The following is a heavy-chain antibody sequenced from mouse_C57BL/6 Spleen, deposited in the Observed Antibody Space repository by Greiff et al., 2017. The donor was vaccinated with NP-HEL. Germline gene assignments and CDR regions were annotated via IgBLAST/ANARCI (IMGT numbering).Heavy chain of an antibody. Sequence: EVKLVESGGGLVQPKGSLKLSCAASGFTFNTYAMHWVRQAPGKGLEWVARIRSKSSNYATYYADSVKDRFTISRDDSPSLLYLQMNHLKTENTAMYDCVGEKPPYWYLDVWGTGATVTVAS. V-gene: IGHV10-3*01. J-gene: IGHJ1*03. CDR1: GFTFNTYA. CDR2: IRSKSSNYAT. CDR3: VGEKPPYWYLDV.